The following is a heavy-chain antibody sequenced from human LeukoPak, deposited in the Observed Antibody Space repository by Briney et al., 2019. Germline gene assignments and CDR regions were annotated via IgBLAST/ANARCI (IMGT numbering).Heavy chain of an antibody. J-gene: IGHJ4*02. D-gene: IGHD5-24*01. CDR3: AKGGPQFFDY. CDR2: IKQDGSKK. CDR1: GSPFSSYW. Sequence: GGSLRLSCVASGSPFSSYWMTWVRQAPGKGLEWVANIKQDGSKKSYVDSVKGRFTISRDNAKNSLYLQMNSLRAEDTAVYFCAKGGPQFFDYWGQGSLVTVSS. V-gene: IGHV3-7*03.